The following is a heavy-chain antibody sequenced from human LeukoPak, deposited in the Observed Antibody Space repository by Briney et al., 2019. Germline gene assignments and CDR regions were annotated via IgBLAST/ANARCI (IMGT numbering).Heavy chain of an antibody. CDR3: ARATNDCSSTSCSLYYFDY. Sequence: SETLSLTCAVYGGSFSGYYWSWIRQPPGKGLDWIGEINHSGSTNYNPSLKSRVTISVDTSKNQFSLKLSSVTAADTAVYYCARATNDCSSTSCSLYYFDYWGQGTLVTVSS. D-gene: IGHD2-2*01. J-gene: IGHJ4*02. CDR2: INHSGST. CDR1: GGSFSGYY. V-gene: IGHV4-34*01.